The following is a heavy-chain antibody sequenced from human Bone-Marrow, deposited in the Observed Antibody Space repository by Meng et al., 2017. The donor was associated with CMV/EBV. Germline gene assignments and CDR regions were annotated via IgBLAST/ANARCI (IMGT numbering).Heavy chain of an antibody. V-gene: IGHV3-30*04. J-gene: IGHJ6*02. CDR3: ARQSGNPRVYYYYYGMDV. D-gene: IGHD1-26*01. CDR1: GFTFSSYA. Sequence: GESLKISCAASGFTFSSYAMHWVRQAPGKGLEWVAVISYDGSNKYYADSVKGRFTISRDNAKNSLYLQMNSLRAEDTAVYYCARQSGNPRVYYYYYGMDVWGPGNTVTVSS. CDR2: ISYDGSNK.